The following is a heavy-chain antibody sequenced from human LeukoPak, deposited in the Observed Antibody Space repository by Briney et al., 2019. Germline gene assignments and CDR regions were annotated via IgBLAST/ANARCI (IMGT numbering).Heavy chain of an antibody. V-gene: IGHV3-23*01. CDR3: AKRYYYDSSGYYYDY. D-gene: IGHD3-22*01. J-gene: IGHJ4*02. CDR2: ISGSGGST. Sequence: GGSLRLSCAASGFTFSNYGMHWVRQAPGKGLEWVSAISGSGGSTYYADSVKGRFTISRDNSKNTLYLQMNSLRAEDTAVYYCAKRYYYDSSGYYYDYWGQGTLVTVSS. CDR1: GFTFSNYG.